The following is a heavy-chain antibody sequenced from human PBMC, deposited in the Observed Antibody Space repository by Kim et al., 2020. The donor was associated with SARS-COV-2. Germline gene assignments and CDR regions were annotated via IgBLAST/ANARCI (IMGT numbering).Heavy chain of an antibody. D-gene: IGHD3-3*01. V-gene: IGHV5-10-1*01. Sequence: GESLKISCKGSGYSFTSYWISWVRQMPGKGLEWMGRIDPGDSYTNYSPSFQGHVTISADKSISTAYLQWSSLKASDTAMYYCARHGDGTYYDFWSGYYSSWFDPWGQGTLVTVSS. CDR1: GYSFTSYW. CDR2: IDPGDSYT. J-gene: IGHJ5*02. CDR3: ARHGDGTYYDFWSGYYSSWFDP.